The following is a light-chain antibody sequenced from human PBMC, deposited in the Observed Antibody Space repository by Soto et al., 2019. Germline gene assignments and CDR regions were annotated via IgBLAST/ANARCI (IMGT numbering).Light chain of an antibody. CDR2: DAS. J-gene: IGKJ1*01. CDR3: QQYGGSPRT. Sequence: EIVLTQSPGTLSLSRGERATLSCRASQSISSNYLAWYQQTPGQAPRLLIYDASSRAAGIPDRFSGSGSGTDFTLTISRLEPEDFGVYYCQQYGGSPRTFGQGTKVDIK. CDR1: QSISSNY. V-gene: IGKV3-20*01.